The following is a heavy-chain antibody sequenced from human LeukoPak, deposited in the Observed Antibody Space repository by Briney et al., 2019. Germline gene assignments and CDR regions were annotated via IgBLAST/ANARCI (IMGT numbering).Heavy chain of an antibody. CDR2: IGKGGDT. CDR3: ARGALGFDY. V-gene: IGHV3-13*04. J-gene: IGHJ4*02. Sequence: GGSLRLSCAASGFTFSTYDMHWVRQAAGKGLEWVSGIGKGGDTYYAGSVKGRFTTSREDAKRSVYLQMNNLRAGDTAVYYCARGALGFDYWGQGTLVTVSS. CDR1: GFTFSTYD.